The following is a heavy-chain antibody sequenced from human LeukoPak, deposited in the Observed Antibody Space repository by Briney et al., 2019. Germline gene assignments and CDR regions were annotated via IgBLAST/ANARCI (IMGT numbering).Heavy chain of an antibody. Sequence: SETLSLTCTVSGGSISSSSYYWGWIRQPPGKGLEWIGSIYYSGSTYYNPSLKSRVTISVDTSKNQFSLKLSSVTAADTAVYYCARQYSSGWYGTDYWGQGTLVTVSS. CDR3: ARQYSSGWYGTDY. CDR2: IYYSGST. CDR1: GGSISSSSYY. D-gene: IGHD6-19*01. J-gene: IGHJ4*02. V-gene: IGHV4-39*01.